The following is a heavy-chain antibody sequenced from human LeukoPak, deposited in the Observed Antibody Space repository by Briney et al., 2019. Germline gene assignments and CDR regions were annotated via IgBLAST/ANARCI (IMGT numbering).Heavy chain of an antibody. CDR2: IRYDGSNK. CDR1: GFTFSAYG. Sequence: GGSLRLSCAASGFTFSAYGMHWVHQAPGKGLEWVAFIRYDGSNKYYADSLKGRFTISRDNSKNTLYLQMNSLTAEDTAVYYCAKRMGPMVTTGDRPLEYWGQGTLVTVSS. D-gene: IGHD4-17*01. CDR3: AKRMGPMVTTGDRPLEY. J-gene: IGHJ4*02. V-gene: IGHV3-30*02.